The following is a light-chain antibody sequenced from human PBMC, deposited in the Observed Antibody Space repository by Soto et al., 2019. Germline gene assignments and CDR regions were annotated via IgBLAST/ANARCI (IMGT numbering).Light chain of an antibody. CDR3: QQYNNFSWT. V-gene: IGKV1-5*03. Sequence: IQMTQSPSTLSASVGDRVTITCRASQSISSWLAWYQQKPGKAPKLLIYKASSLESGVPSRFSGRGSGTDFTLTISSLQPDDFATYYCQQYNNFSWTFGQGTKVEIK. CDR1: QSISSW. CDR2: KAS. J-gene: IGKJ1*01.